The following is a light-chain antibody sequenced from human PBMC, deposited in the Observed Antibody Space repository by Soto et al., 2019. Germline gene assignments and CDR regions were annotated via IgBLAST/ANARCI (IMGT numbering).Light chain of an antibody. CDR3: QQHQYWPPIT. V-gene: IGKV3D-20*02. J-gene: IGKJ5*01. CDR1: QSVSSSY. CDR2: GAS. Sequence: EIVLTQSPATLSLSPGERAILSCRASQSVSSSYLAWYQQKPGQAPRLLIYGASSRATGIPDRFSGSGSGTDFTLTISSLEPEDCAIYYCQQHQYWPPITFGQGTRLEIK.